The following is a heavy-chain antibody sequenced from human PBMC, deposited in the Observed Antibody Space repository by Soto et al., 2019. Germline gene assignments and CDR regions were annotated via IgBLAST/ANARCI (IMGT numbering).Heavy chain of an antibody. Sequence: HPGGSLRLSCAASGFTVSGNYMSWVRQAPGKGLEWVSVIYSGGSTYYADSVKGRFSISRDNSKNTLYLQMNSLRADDTAVYHCARDGGLAEDGMDVWGQGTTVTVSS. CDR1: GFTVSGNY. CDR3: ARDGGLAEDGMDV. CDR2: IYSGGST. V-gene: IGHV3-53*01. D-gene: IGHD3-10*01. J-gene: IGHJ6*02.